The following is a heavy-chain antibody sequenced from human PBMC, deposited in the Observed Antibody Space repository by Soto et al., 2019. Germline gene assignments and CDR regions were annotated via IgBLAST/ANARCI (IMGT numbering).Heavy chain of an antibody. CDR2: VNFEGRST. J-gene: IGHJ6*02. Sequence: EEQLVESGGGLVKPGGSLRVSCAASGFTFSNSWMNWVRQVPGKGLVWVSRVNFEGRSTNTADSVKGRFTISRDNARNTVYFKMNTLSAADYYVSYCGRGIQTYYGVDVGGQGTTVTVSS. CDR1: GFTFSNSW. V-gene: IGHV3-74*01. CDR3: GRGIQTYYGVDV.